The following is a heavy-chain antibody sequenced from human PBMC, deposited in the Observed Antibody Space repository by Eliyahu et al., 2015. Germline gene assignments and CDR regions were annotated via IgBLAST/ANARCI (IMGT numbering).Heavy chain of an antibody. D-gene: IGHD6-19*01. V-gene: IGHV3-21*01. J-gene: IGHJ4*02. CDR2: ISSSSSYI. CDR3: ARGTGSSGGAVFDY. CDR1: GFXXXSYW. Sequence: EVQLVESGGGLVQPGGSLXLSCAASGFXXXSYWMSWVRQAPGKGLEWVSSISSSSSYIYYADSVKGRFTISRDNAKNSLYLQMNSLRAEDTAVYYCARGTGSSGGAVFDYWGQGTLVTVSS.